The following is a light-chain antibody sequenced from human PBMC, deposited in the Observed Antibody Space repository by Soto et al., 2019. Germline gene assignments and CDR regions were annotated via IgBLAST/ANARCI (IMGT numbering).Light chain of an antibody. CDR3: QQYNSYSFT. J-gene: IGKJ3*01. CDR2: DAS. CDR1: QSISSC. Sequence: DIQMTQSPSTLSASVGDRVTITCRASQSISSCLAWYQQKPGKAPKLLIYDASSLEIGVPSRFSGSGSGTEFTLTISRLQPDDFATYYCQQYNSYSFTFGPGTKCISN. V-gene: IGKV1-5*01.